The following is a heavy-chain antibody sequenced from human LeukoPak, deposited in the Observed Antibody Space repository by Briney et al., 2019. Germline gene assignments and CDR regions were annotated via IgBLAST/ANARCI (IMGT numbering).Heavy chain of an antibody. CDR3: ARAGSAWYTPDY. J-gene: IGHJ4*02. CDR1: GFTFSNYY. V-gene: IGHV3-11*04. D-gene: IGHD6-13*01. Sequence: NPGGSLRLSCAASGFTFSNYYMNWIRQAPGKGLEWVSYISSSGSPIYYADSVKGRVTISRDNAENSLYLQMNSLRAEDTAVYYCARAGSAWYTPDYWGQGALVTVSS. CDR2: ISSSGSPI.